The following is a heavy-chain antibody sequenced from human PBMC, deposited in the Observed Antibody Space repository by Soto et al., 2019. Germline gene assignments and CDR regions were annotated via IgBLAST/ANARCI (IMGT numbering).Heavy chain of an antibody. J-gene: IGHJ4*02. D-gene: IGHD6-19*01. V-gene: IGHV1-3*05. CDR2: INAGTGNT. CDR3: VTPVPRSGWYYFDH. Sequence: QVQLVQSGAEEKKPGASVKVSCKASGYTFTNYAIHWVRQAPGQRLEWMGWINAGTGNTQYSQNFQGRVTITRDTSATTAYMELNSLRSEDTAVYYCVTPVPRSGWYYFDHWGQGTLVTVSS. CDR1: GYTFTNYA.